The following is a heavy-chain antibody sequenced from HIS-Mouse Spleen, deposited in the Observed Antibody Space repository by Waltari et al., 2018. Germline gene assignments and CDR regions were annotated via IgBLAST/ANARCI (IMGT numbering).Heavy chain of an antibody. CDR1: GFTFSSYA. D-gene: IGHD1-26*01. V-gene: IGHV3-23*01. Sequence: EVQLLESGGGLVQPGGSLRLSCAASGFTFSSYAMSWVRPAPGKGLEWVSAIRGSGGSTYYADSVKGRFTISRDNSKNTLYLQMNSLRAEDTAVYYCAKVGALGYYYGMDVWGQGTTVTVSS. CDR3: AKVGALGYYYGMDV. J-gene: IGHJ6*02. CDR2: IRGSGGST.